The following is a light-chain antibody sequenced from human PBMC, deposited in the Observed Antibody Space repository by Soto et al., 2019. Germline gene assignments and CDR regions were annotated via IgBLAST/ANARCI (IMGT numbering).Light chain of an antibody. CDR2: WAS. J-gene: IGKJ3*01. CDR1: QSVSNY. V-gene: IGKV4-1*01. CDR3: QHFYRSPFA. Sequence: DIVMTQSPDSLAVSLGERATINCKSSQSVSNYLTWYQQKPGQPPKLLIYWASARESGVPDRFSGSGSGTDFTLTISSLQAADVAVYYCQHFYRSPFAFGPGTKVDLK.